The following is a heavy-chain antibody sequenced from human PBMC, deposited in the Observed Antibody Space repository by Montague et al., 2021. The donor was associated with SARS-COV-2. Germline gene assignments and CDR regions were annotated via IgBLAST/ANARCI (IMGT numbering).Heavy chain of an antibody. J-gene: IGHJ4*02. CDR2: XXWDDDK. Sequence: PALVKPTQTLTLTCTFSGFSLSTSGMCVSWIRQPPGKAPEWLALXXWDDDKYYSTSLKTRLTISKDTSKNQVVLTMTNMDPVDTATYYCARISAWYSSGWSAFDYWGQGTLVTVSS. CDR1: GFSLSTSGMC. V-gene: IGHV2-70*01. D-gene: IGHD6-19*01. CDR3: ARISAWYSSGWSAFDY.